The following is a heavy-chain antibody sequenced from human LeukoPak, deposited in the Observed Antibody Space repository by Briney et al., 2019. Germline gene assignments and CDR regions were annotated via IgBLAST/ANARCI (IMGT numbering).Heavy chain of an antibody. CDR3: ARSGYHYDSSGYYYGYYFDY. J-gene: IGHJ4*02. CDR1: GFXFSSYE. Sequence: GGSLRLSCAASGFXFSSYEMNWVRQAPGKGLEWVSYISSSDSTIYYADSVKGRFTISRDNAKNSLYLQMNSLRAEDTAVYYCARSGYHYDSSGYYYGYYFDYWGQGTLVTVSS. CDR2: ISSSDSTI. V-gene: IGHV3-48*03. D-gene: IGHD3-22*01.